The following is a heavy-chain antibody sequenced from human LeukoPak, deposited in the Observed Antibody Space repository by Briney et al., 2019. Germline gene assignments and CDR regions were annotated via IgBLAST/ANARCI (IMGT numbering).Heavy chain of an antibody. V-gene: IGHV1-69*13. J-gene: IGHJ3*02. CDR2: IIPIFGTA. CDR1: GYTFTSYG. CDR3: ARDRTQAFDI. Sequence: SVKVSCKASGYTFTSYGISWVRQAPGQGLEWMGGIIPIFGTANYAQKFQGRVTITADESTSTAYMELSSLRSEDTAVYYCARDRTQAFDIWGQGTMVTVSS.